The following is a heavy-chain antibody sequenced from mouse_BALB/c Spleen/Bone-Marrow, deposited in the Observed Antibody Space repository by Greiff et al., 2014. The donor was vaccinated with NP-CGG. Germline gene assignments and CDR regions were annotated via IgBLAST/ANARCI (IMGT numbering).Heavy chain of an antibody. CDR3: ASPHYYNSSPWWYFDV. CDR1: GFTFSHFG. D-gene: IGHD1-1*01. V-gene: IGHV5-6*02. J-gene: IGHJ1*01. Sequence: EVMLVESGGDLVKPGGSLKLSCAASGFTFSHFGMSWVRQTPDKRLEWVATISSGGSYTYYPDSLKGRFTISRDNAKNTLYLQMSSLKSEDTAMYYWASPHYYNSSPWWYFDVWGAGTTVTVSS. CDR2: ISSGGSYT.